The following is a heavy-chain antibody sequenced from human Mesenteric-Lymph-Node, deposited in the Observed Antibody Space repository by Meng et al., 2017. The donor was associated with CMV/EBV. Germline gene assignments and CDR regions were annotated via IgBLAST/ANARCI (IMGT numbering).Heavy chain of an antibody. CDR2: ISSSGSTI. J-gene: IGHJ3*02. CDR3: ARAGVNYDFWSGYDAFDI. Sequence: FTFSDYYMSWIRQAPGKGLEWVSYISSSGSTIYYADSVKGRFTISRDNAKNSLYLQMNSLRAEDTAVYYCARAGVNYDFWSGYDAFDIWGQGTMVTVSS. V-gene: IGHV3-11*04. CDR1: FTFSDYY. D-gene: IGHD3-3*01.